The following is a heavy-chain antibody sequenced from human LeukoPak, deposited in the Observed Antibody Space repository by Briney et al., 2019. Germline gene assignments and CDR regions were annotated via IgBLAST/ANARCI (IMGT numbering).Heavy chain of an antibody. CDR1: GFTFSDYY. CDR3: ARDGLGTPYDYVWGSYRTLDY. CDR2: ISSSGSTI. Sequence: GGSLRLSCAASGFTFSDYYMSWIRQAPGKGLEWVSYISSSGSTIYYADSVKGRFTISRDNAKNSLYLQMNSLRAEDTAVYYCARDGLGTPYDYVWGSYRTLDYWGQGTLVTVSS. D-gene: IGHD3-16*02. J-gene: IGHJ4*02. V-gene: IGHV3-11*04.